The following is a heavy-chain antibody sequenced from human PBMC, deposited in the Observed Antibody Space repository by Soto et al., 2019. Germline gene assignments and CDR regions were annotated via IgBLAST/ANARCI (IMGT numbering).Heavy chain of an antibody. CDR2: IIPIFGTA. J-gene: IGHJ6*02. D-gene: IGHD6-6*01. CDR1: GGTFSSYA. Sequence: QVQLVQSGAEVKKPGSSVKVSCKASGGTFSSYAISWVRQAPGQGLEWMGGIIPIFGTANYAQKFQGRVTITAEESTSTAYMELSSLRSEDTAVYYCARVRDSSSSYYYYGMDVWGQGTTVTVSS. V-gene: IGHV1-69*01. CDR3: ARVRDSSSSYYYYGMDV.